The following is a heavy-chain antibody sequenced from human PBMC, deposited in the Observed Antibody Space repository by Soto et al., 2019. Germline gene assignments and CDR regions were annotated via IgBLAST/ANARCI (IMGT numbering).Heavy chain of an antibody. CDR3: ARVPYDTTAYYAF. Sequence: QVQLVQSGAEVKRPGASVRISCKASGYTFTTYYIHWVRQAPGQGLEWMGIIDPSGGAPTYAQNFQGRITMTRDTSANVFYLTLSSRRSDDTAVYYCARVPYDTTAYYAFWGQGTLVTVSS. CDR1: GYTFTTYY. D-gene: IGHD3-22*01. CDR2: IDPSGGAP. J-gene: IGHJ4*02. V-gene: IGHV1-46*01.